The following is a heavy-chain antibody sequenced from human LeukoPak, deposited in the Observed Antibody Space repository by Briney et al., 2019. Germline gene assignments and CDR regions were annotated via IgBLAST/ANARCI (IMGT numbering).Heavy chain of an antibody. Sequence: ASVKVSCKASGYTFSSHYLHWVRQAAGQGLEWMGIINPTGGSTIYAQKFQGRVTMTSDTSTETVYMDLSSLTSEDTAVYYCARGGQGYCGRNGCYPSWYFDLWGRGTLVTVSS. CDR3: ARGGQGYCGRNGCYPSWYFDL. CDR2: INPTGGST. D-gene: IGHD2-2*01. CDR1: GYTFSSHY. V-gene: IGHV1-46*01. J-gene: IGHJ2*01.